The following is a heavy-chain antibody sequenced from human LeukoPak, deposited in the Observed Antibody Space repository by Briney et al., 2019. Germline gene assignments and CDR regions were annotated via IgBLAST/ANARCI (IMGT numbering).Heavy chain of an antibody. CDR2: IYHSGST. J-gene: IGHJ4*02. V-gene: IGHV4-38-2*02. D-gene: IGHD3-16*02. CDR1: GYSISSGYY. CDR3: ARYDVWGSYRAFDY. Sequence: SETLSLTCTVSGYSISSGYYWGWIRQPPGKGLEWIGSIYHSGSTYYNLSLTSRVTLSVDTSKNQFSLKLTSVTAADTAVYYCARYDVWGSYRAFDYWGQGTLVTVSS.